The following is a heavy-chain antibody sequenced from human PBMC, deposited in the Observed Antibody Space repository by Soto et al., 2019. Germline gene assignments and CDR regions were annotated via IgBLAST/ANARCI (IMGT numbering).Heavy chain of an antibody. J-gene: IGHJ4*02. V-gene: IGHV4-31*03. CDR3: ARATYYYDSSGYSDRVLDY. CDR1: GGSISSGGYY. Sequence: SETLSLTCTVSGGSISSGGYYWSWIRQHPGKGLEWIGYIYYSGNTYYNPSLKSRVTISEDTSKNQFSLKLSSVTAADTAVYFCARATYYYDSSGYSDRVLDYWGQGTLVTVS. CDR2: IYYSGNT. D-gene: IGHD3-22*01.